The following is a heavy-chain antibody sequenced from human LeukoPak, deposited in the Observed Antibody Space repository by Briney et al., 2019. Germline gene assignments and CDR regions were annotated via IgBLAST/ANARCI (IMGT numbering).Heavy chain of an antibody. J-gene: IGHJ4*02. CDR1: GGTFSSYA. V-gene: IGHV1-69*13. CDR2: IIPIFGTA. CDR3: ARGRHDYGDYVDPRFDY. D-gene: IGHD4-17*01. Sequence: ASVTVSCKASGGTFSSYAISWVRQAPGQGLEWMGGIIPIFGTANYAQKFQGRVTITADESTSTAYMELSSLRSEDTAVYYCARGRHDYGDYVDPRFDYWGQGTLVTVSS.